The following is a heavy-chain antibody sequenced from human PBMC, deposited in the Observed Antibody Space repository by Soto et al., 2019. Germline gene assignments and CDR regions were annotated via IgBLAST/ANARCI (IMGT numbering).Heavy chain of an antibody. CDR3: ARGGVVTGERVEVEPIGYFQH. J-gene: IGHJ1*01. CDR1: GGSISSYY. CDR2: IYYSGST. Sequence: SETLSLTCTVSGGSISSYYWSWIRQPPGKGLEWIGYIYYSGSTNYNPSLKSRVTISVDTSKNQFSLKLSSVTAADTAVYYCARGGVVTGERVEVEPIGYFQHWGQGTLVT. V-gene: IGHV4-59*13. D-gene: IGHD2-21*02.